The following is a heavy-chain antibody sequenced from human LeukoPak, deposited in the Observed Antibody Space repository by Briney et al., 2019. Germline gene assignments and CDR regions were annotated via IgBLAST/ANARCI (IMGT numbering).Heavy chain of an antibody. CDR1: GGSFSGYY. V-gene: IGHV4-34*01. J-gene: IGHJ6*04. Sequence: PSETLSLTCAVYGGSFSGYYWSWIRQPPGKGLEWIGEINHSGSTNYNPSHKSRVTISVDTSKNQFPLKLSSVTAADTAVYYCARSSRGGNARSSMDVWGKGTTVTVSS. D-gene: IGHD4-23*01. CDR2: INHSGST. CDR3: ARSSRGGNARSSMDV.